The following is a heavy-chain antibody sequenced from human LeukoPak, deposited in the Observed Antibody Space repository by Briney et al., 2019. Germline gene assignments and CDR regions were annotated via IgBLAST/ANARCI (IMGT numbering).Heavy chain of an antibody. Sequence: PGGSLRLSCAASGFTFSSYSMNWVRQAPGKGLEWVANIKQDGSEKYYVDSVKGRFTISRDNAKNSLYLQMNSLRAEDTAVYYCAREEVRYPFPIYYYYYYMDVWGKGTTVTVSS. CDR1: GFTFSSYS. CDR3: AREEVRYPFPIYYYYYYMDV. V-gene: IGHV3-7*01. J-gene: IGHJ6*03. CDR2: IKQDGSEK. D-gene: IGHD2-2*01.